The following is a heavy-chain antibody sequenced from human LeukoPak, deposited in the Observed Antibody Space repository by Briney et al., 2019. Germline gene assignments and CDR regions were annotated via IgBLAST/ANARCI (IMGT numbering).Heavy chain of an antibody. CDR3: ARDPSSGSGSYYGAPFDY. CDR2: ISAYNGNT. CDR1: GYTFTSYG. J-gene: IGHJ4*02. D-gene: IGHD3-10*01. Sequence: ASVKVSCTASGYTFTSYGISWVRQAPGQGLEWMGWISAYNGNTNYAQKLQGRVTMTTDTSTSTAYMELRSLRSDDTAVYYCARDPSSGSGSYYGAPFDYWGQGTLVTVSS. V-gene: IGHV1-18*01.